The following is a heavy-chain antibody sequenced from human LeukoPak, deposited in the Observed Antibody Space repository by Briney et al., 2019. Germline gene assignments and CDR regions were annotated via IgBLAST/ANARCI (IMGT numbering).Heavy chain of an antibody. CDR1: GASVSSTDYF. D-gene: IGHD5-24*01. CDR3: ASYREGYNYVPHALDI. CDR2: IYASGYT. J-gene: IGHJ3*02. V-gene: IGHV4-61*02. Sequence: SETLSLTCTVSGASVSSTDYFWNGIRQPAGKGLEWIGRIYASGYTDYNPSLKSRVTMSLDTSKNQFSLNMNSVTAADSAVYFCASYREGYNYVPHALDIWGQGTVVTVSS.